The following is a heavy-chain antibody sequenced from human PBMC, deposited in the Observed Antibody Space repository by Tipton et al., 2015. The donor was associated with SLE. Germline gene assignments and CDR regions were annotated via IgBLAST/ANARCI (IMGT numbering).Heavy chain of an antibody. J-gene: IGHJ5*02. V-gene: IGHV4-4*02. Sequence: GLVKPSGTLSLTCAVSGGSSSSSNWWSWVRQPPGKGLEWIGTVYHTGNTYYNPSLKSRVTMSVDTSKNQFSLKLNSVTAADTAVYYCARGSFSSSSSWFDPWGQGTLVTVSS. CDR1: GGSSSSSNW. CDR3: ARGSFSSSSSWFDP. D-gene: IGHD6-6*01. CDR2: VYHTGNT.